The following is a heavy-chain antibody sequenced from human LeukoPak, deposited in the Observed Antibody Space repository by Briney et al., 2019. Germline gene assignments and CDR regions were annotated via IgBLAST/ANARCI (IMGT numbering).Heavy chain of an antibody. J-gene: IGHJ3*02. CDR2: IYYSGST. CDR1: GGSISSYY. CDR3: ARQYVGTVTTGGDI. V-gene: IGHV4-59*08. D-gene: IGHD4-17*01. Sequence: SETLSLTCTVSGGSISSYYWSWIRQPPGKGLEWIGYIYYSGSTNYNPSLKSRVTISVDTSKNQFSLKLSSVTAADTAVYYCARQYVGTVTTGGDIWGQGTMVTVSS.